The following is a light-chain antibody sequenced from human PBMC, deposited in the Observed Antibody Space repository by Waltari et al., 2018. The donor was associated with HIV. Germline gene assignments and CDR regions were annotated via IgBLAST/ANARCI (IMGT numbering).Light chain of an antibody. Sequence: QSVLTQQPSASGTPGQRVTISCSGSSSNIGRNSVNCYKQVPATAPKLLIYSNQQRRSGVPDRFSGSKSCTSASLASSGLQSADEADYYCETWDGGLDGVLFGGGTKLTVL. CDR2: SNQ. CDR3: ETWDGGLDGVL. CDR1: SSNIGRNS. V-gene: IGLV1-44*01. J-gene: IGLJ2*01.